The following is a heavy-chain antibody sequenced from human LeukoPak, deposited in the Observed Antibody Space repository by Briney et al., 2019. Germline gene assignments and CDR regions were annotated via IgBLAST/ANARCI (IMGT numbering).Heavy chain of an antibody. CDR1: GFTFSSYW. CDR2: INQDGNKK. Sequence: GGSLRLSCAASGFTFSSYWMSWVRQAPGKGVGWVANINQDGNKKYYVDSVKGRFTISRDNAKNSLYLQMNSLRAEDTAVYYCARGSATTVGVDYWGQGTLVTVSS. D-gene: IGHD1-26*01. J-gene: IGHJ4*02. CDR3: ARGSATTVGVDY. V-gene: IGHV3-7*04.